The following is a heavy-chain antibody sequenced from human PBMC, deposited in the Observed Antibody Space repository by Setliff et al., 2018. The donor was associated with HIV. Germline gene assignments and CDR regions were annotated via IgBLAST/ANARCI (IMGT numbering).Heavy chain of an antibody. Sequence: PGESLKISCKGSGYSFTSYWIGWVRQMPGKGLEWMGIIYPGDSDTRYSPSFQGQVTISADKSISTAYLQWSSLKASDTAMYYCARTGYCSGGSCYFDYWGQGTLVTVSS. CDR3: ARTGYCSGGSCYFDY. J-gene: IGHJ4*02. D-gene: IGHD2-15*01. CDR2: IYPGDSDT. CDR1: GYSFTSYW. V-gene: IGHV5-51*01.